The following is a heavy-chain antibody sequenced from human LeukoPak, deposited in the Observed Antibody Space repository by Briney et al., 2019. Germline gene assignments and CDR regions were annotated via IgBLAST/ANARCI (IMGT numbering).Heavy chain of an antibody. CDR1: GFTFSSYG. CDR3: AKDKWELLKMGYYFDY. Sequence: SGGSLRLSCAASGFTFSSYGMHWVRQAPGKGLEWVAVISYDGSNKYYADSVKGRFTISRDNSKNTLYLQMNSLRAEDTAVYYCAKDKWELLKMGYYFDYWGQGTLVTVSS. J-gene: IGHJ4*02. D-gene: IGHD1-26*01. CDR2: ISYDGSNK. V-gene: IGHV3-30*18.